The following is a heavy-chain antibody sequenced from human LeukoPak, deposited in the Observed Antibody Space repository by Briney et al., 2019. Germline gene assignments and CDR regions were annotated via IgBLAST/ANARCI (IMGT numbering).Heavy chain of an antibody. V-gene: IGHV3-30-3*01. CDR2: ISYDGSNK. CDR1: GFTFSSYA. Sequence: GRSLRLSCAASGFTFSSYAIHWVRQAPGKGLEWVAVISYDGSNKYYADSVKGRFTISRDNSKNTLYLQMNSLRAEDTAVYYCARGIAVAGTLVYWGQGTLVTVSS. CDR3: ARGIAVAGTLVY. D-gene: IGHD6-19*01. J-gene: IGHJ4*02.